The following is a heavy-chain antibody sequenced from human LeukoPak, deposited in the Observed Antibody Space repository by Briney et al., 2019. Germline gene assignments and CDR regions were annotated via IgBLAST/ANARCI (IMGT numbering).Heavy chain of an antibody. CDR2: IYYSGST. J-gene: IGHJ4*02. CDR1: GDSISSGGYY. Sequence: PSETLSLTCTVSGDSISSGGYYWSWIRQHPGKGLEWIGYIYYSGSTYYNPSLKSRVTISVDTSKNQFSLKLSSVTAADTAVYYCARSHYVWGSYRDPYFDYWGQGTLVTVSS. D-gene: IGHD3-16*02. CDR3: ARSHYVWGSYRDPYFDY. V-gene: IGHV4-31*03.